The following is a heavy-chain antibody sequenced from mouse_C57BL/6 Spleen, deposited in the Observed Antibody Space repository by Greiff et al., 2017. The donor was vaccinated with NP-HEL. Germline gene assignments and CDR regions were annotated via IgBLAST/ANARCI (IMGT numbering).Heavy chain of an antibody. CDR1: GYTFTSYW. CDR2: IDPSDSYT. V-gene: IGHV1-59*01. Sequence: VQLQQPGAELVRPGTSVKLSCKASGYTFTSYWMHWVKQRPGQGLEWIGVIDPSDSYTNYNQKFKGKATLTVDTSSSTAYMQLSSLTSEDSAVYYCASRFDGYYGGYYFDYWGQGTTLTVSS. CDR3: ASRFDGYYGGYYFDY. J-gene: IGHJ2*01. D-gene: IGHD2-3*01.